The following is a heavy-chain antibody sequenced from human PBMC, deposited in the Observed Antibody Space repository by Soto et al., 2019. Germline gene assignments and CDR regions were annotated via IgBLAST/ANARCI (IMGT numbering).Heavy chain of an antibody. Sequence: GSLRLSCAASGFTFSSYWMSWVRQAPGKGLEWVANIKQDGSEKYYVDSVKGRFTISRDNAKNSLYLQMNSLRAEDTAVYYCAVTKFGGVILAYWGQGTLVTVSS. CDR3: AVTKFGGVILAY. V-gene: IGHV3-7*01. D-gene: IGHD3-16*02. CDR2: IKQDGSEK. CDR1: GFTFSSYW. J-gene: IGHJ4*02.